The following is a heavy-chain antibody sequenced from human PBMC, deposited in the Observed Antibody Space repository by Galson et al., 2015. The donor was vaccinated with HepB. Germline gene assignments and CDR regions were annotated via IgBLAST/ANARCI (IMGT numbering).Heavy chain of an antibody. CDR1: GYTFSVYY. CDR2: IIPNSGGT. J-gene: IGHJ4*02. Sequence: CKASGYTFSVYYIHWVRQAPGQGLEWMGWIIPNSGGTTYSQKFQGRVTMTRDTSINTAYMGLSSLRSDDAAVYYCARGVLPPALDYWGQGTLVTVSS. V-gene: IGHV1-2*02. CDR3: ARGVLPPALDY. D-gene: IGHD2-2*01.